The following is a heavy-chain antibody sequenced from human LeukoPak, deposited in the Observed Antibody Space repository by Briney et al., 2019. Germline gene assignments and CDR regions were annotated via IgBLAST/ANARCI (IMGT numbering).Heavy chain of an antibody. CDR1: GFSLSTGGGG. CDR3: AHYPPPDAILD. V-gene: IGHV2-5*02. D-gene: IGHD1-26*01. CDR2: IYWDDDK. Sequence: SGPTLVNPTQPRTLICTFFGFSLSTGGGGVGCIRQPPGKALEWRALIYWDDDKRYSPSLRSRPTIPKATSKNQVVLTMANMDPVHTAPYYCAHYPPPDAILDWGPGSLVTVSS. J-gene: IGHJ4*03.